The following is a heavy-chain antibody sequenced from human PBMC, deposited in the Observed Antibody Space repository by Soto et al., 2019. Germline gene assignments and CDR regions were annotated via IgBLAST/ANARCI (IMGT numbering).Heavy chain of an antibody. CDR2: INPSGGST. Sequence: ASVKVSCKASGYTFTSYYMHWVRQAPGQGLGWMGIINPSGGSTSYAQKFQGRVTMTRDTSTSTVYMELSSLRSEDTAVYYCAREPPPAADYYYGMDVWGQGTTVTVSS. V-gene: IGHV1-46*01. CDR1: GYTFTSYY. D-gene: IGHD2-15*01. J-gene: IGHJ6*02. CDR3: AREPPPAADYYYGMDV.